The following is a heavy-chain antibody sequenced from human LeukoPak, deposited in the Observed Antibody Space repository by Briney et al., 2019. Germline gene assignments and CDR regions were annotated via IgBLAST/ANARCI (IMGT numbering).Heavy chain of an antibody. CDR1: GGSFSGYY. CDR3: TRVRVYYYYMDV. V-gene: IGHV4-34*01. D-gene: IGHD3-10*01. Sequence: PSETLSLTCAVYGGSFSGYYWSWIRQPPGKGLEWIGEINHSGSTNYNPSLKSRVTISVDTSKNQFSLKLSSVTAADTAVYYCTRVRVYYYYMDVWGKGITVTVSS. CDR2: INHSGST. J-gene: IGHJ6*03.